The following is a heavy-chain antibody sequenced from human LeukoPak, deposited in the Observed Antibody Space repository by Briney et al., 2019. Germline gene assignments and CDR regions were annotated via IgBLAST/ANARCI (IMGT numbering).Heavy chain of an antibody. D-gene: IGHD6-13*01. J-gene: IGHJ4*02. CDR2: INPNSGGT. CDR3: ARDPTAAAGRDY. V-gene: IGHV1-2*06. CDR1: GYTFTGYY. Sequence: ASVTVSCKASGYTFTGYYMHWVRQAPGQGLEWMGRINPNSGGTNYAQKFQGRVTMTRDTSISAAYMELSRLRSDDTAVYYCARDPTAAAGRDYWRQGTLVTVSS.